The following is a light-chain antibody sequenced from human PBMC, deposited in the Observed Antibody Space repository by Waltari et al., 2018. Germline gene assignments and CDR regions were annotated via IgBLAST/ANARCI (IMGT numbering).Light chain of an antibody. CDR2: GVS. V-gene: IGKV4-1*01. CDR1: QSVLFSSNNKNY. CDR3: QQCYTFPYT. Sequence: DIVMTQSPDSLAVSLGERATLNCKSSQSVLFSSNNKNYLGWYQQKQGNPPKLPISGVSTRESGVPDRFSGSGSGTDVTLTISSLQAEDVAVYYCQQCYTFPYTFGQGTKLEI. J-gene: IGKJ2*01.